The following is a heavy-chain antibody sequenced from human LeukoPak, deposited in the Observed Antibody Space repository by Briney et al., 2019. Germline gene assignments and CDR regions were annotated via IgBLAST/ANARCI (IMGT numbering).Heavy chain of an antibody. Sequence: GRSLRLSCAASGFTFSSYGMHWVRQAPGKGLEWVAVISYDGSNKYYADSVKGRITISRDNSKNTLYLQMNSLRAEDTAVYYCGRDLGGRSGYWGQGTLVTVSS. J-gene: IGHJ4*02. V-gene: IGHV3-30*03. CDR2: ISYDGSNK. CDR3: GRDLGGRSGY. D-gene: IGHD1-26*01. CDR1: GFTFSSYG.